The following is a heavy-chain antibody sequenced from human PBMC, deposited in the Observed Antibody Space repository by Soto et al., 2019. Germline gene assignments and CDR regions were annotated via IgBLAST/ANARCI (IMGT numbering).Heavy chain of an antibody. V-gene: IGHV5-10-1*01. J-gene: IGHJ6*02. CDR1: GYIFTSYW. CDR3: ARPRASYGYGGYYYYGMDV. CDR2: IDPSDSYT. Sequence: GESLKISCNGSGYIFTSYWISWVRQMPGKGLEWMGRIDPSDSYTNYSPSFQGHVTISADKSISTAYLQWSSLKASDTAMYYCARPRASYGYGGYYYYGMDVWGQGTTVTVSS. D-gene: IGHD5-18*01.